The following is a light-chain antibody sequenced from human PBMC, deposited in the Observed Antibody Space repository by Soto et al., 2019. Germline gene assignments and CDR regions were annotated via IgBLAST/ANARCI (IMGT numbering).Light chain of an antibody. CDR3: QQYNNCPPMA. V-gene: IGKV3-15*01. CDR2: GAS. Sequence: EIVMTQSPATLSVSPGERATLSCRASQSVRSNLAWYQQKPGQAPRLLIYGASTRATGIPARFSGSGSGTEFTLTISSLQSEDFAVYYCQQYNNCPPMAFGQGTKVEIK. CDR1: QSVRSN. J-gene: IGKJ1*01.